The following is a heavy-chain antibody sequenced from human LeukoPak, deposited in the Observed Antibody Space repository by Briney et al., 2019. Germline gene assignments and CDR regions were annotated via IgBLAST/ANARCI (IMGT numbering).Heavy chain of an antibody. CDR1: GASISGSGYY. V-gene: IGHV4-61*08. CDR2: IYYSGST. J-gene: IGHJ6*03. CDR3: ARGRKRLGYMDV. Sequence: SETLSLTCAVSGASISGSGYYLGWIRQPPGKGLEWIGYIYYSGSTNYNPSLKSRVTISVDTSKDQFSLKLSSVTAADTAVYYCARGRKRLGYMDVWGKGTTVTISS. D-gene: IGHD3-22*01.